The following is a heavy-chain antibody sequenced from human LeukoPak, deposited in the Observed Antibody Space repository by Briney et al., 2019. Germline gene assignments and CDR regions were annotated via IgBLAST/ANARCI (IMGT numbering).Heavy chain of an antibody. Sequence: SETLSLTCTVSGGSISSYYWSWIRQPPGKGLEWIGYIYYSGSTNYNPSLKSRVTISVDTSKNQFSLKLDSVTAADTAVYYCARTTTPAPYYFDYWGQGTLVTVSS. D-gene: IGHD4-17*01. CDR2: IYYSGST. V-gene: IGHV4-59*01. CDR3: ARTTTPAPYYFDY. CDR1: GGSISSYY. J-gene: IGHJ4*02.